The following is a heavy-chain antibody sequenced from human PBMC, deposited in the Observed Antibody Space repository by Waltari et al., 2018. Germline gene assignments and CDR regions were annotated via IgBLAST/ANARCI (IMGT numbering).Heavy chain of an antibody. Sequence: EVQLLESGGGLVQPGGSLRLSCAASGFTFSSYAMSWVRQAPGKGLEWVSVIYSGGSTYYADSVKGRFTISRDNSKNTLYLQMNSLRAEDTAVYYCAKEPNRIAETFFDYWGQGTLVTVSS. CDR2: IYSGGST. V-gene: IGHV3-23*03. D-gene: IGHD6-13*01. J-gene: IGHJ4*02. CDR1: GFTFSSYA. CDR3: AKEPNRIAETFFDY.